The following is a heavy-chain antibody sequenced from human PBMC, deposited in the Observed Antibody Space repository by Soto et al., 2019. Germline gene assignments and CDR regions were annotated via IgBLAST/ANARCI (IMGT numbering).Heavy chain of an antibody. J-gene: IGHJ6*02. CDR1: GSMFSDYY. D-gene: IGHD1-26*01. CDR2: ISTASDT. CDR3: ARGRYTMDV. V-gene: IGHV3-11*03. Sequence: QVQLMQSRGGLVKPGGSLRISCAASGSMFSDYYMTWIRQTPVKGLEWVAYISTASDTTYADSVRGRFTIYRDHARNSLYLQMNSLRAEDSAVYYCARGRYTMDVWGQGTTVTVS.